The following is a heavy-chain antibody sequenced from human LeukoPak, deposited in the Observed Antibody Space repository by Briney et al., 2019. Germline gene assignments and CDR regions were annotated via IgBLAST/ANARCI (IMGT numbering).Heavy chain of an antibody. Sequence: GGSLRLSCAASGFTFSNCAMSWVRQAPGKGLGWVSGISGSGDSTYYADSVKGRFTISRDDPKNTLYLQMNSLRAEDTAVYYCAKYSFDGRGYYRYWGQGTLVTVSS. CDR1: GFTFSNCA. CDR3: AKYSFDGRGYYRY. V-gene: IGHV3-23*01. CDR2: ISGSGDST. J-gene: IGHJ4*02. D-gene: IGHD3-22*01.